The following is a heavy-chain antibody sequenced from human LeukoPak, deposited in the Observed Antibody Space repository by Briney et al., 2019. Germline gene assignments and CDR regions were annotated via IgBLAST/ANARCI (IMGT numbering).Heavy chain of an antibody. CDR1: GGTFSRYA. Sequence: SVKVSCKASGGTFSRYAFSWVRQAPGQGLEWMGGIIPLFGIANYAQKFQGRVAITADKSTSTAYMELSSLRSEDTAVYYCARGTPENYYYYYMDVWGKGTTVTVSS. J-gene: IGHJ6*03. CDR3: ARGTPENYYYYYMDV. CDR2: IIPLFGIA. V-gene: IGHV1-69*10.